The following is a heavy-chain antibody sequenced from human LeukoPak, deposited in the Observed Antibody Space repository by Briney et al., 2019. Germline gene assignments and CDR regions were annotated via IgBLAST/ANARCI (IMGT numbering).Heavy chain of an antibody. CDR2: IYSGDNT. V-gene: IGHV3-66*04. CDR1: GLTVSSNY. D-gene: IGHD2-21*01. J-gene: IGHJ6*02. Sequence: GGSQRLSCAASGLTVSSNYMSWVRQAPGKGLEWVSVIYSGDNTYYADSVKGRFTISRDNSKNTLYLQMNSLRAEDTAVYYCARPLFGGYSSYYGMDVWGQGTTVTVSS. CDR3: ARPLFGGYSSYYGMDV.